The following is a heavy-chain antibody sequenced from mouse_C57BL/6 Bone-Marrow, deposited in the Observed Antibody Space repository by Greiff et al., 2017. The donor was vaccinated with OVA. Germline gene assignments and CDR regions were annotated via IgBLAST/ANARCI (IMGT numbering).Heavy chain of an antibody. CDR1: GYTFTSYW. V-gene: IGHV1-64*01. CDR3: ARTRDLAWFAY. Sequence: QVQLKESGAELVKPGASVKLSCKASGYTFTSYWMHWVKQRPGQGLEWIGMIHPNSGSTNYNEKFKSKATLTVDKSSSTAYMQLSSLTSEDSAVYYCARTRDLAWFAYWGQGTLVTVSA. CDR2: IHPNSGST. J-gene: IGHJ3*01.